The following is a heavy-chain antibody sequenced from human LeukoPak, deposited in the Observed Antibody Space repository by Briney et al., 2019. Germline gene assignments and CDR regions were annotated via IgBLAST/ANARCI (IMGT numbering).Heavy chain of an antibody. CDR2: IYPGDSDT. V-gene: IGHV5-51*01. J-gene: IGHJ5*02. D-gene: IGHD2-2*01. CDR1: GSTFTSYW. Sequence: GAPLQISGQASGSTFTSYWSGGVGKLHGKGREWTGIIYPGDSDTRYRTSFQGQVTISADKSISTAYLQWSSLKASDTAMYYCARRVVPAAIDWFDRWGQGTLVTVSS. CDR3: ARRVVPAAIDWFDR.